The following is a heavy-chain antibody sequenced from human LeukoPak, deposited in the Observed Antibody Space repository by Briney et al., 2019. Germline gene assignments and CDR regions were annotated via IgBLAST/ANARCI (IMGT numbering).Heavy chain of an antibody. Sequence: GGSLRLSCAASGFTFSNYAMSWVRQAPGKGLEWVSIIWHDGNNKYYADSVKGRFTISRDNSKNTLYLQMNSLRAEDTAVYYCARGDPQDYWGQGTLVIVSS. CDR3: ARGDPQDY. CDR2: IWHDGNNK. CDR1: GFTFSNYA. V-gene: IGHV3-33*08. J-gene: IGHJ4*02.